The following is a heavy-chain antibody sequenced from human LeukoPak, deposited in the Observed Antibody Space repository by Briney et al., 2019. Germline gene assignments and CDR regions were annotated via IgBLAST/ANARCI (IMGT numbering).Heavy chain of an antibody. CDR2: IIPIFGTA. V-gene: IGHV1-69*06. D-gene: IGHD6-19*01. Sequence: GASVTVSCKASGGTFSSYAISWVRQAPGQGLEWMGGIIPIFGTANYAQKFQGRVTITADKSTSTAYMELSSLRSEDTAVYYCAREHSSGWYIVYWGQGTLVTVSS. CDR1: GGTFSSYA. CDR3: AREHSSGWYIVY. J-gene: IGHJ4*02.